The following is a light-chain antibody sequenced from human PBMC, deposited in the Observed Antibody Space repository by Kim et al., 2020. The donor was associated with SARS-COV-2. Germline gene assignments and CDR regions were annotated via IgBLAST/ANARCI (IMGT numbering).Light chain of an antibody. V-gene: IGLV1-40*01. CDR3: QSYDSSLSGYV. CDR2: GNS. Sequence: QRVTISCTGSSSNIGAGYVVHWYQQLPGTAPNLLIYGNSNRPSGVPDRFSGSTSGTSASLAITGLQAEDEADYYCQSYDSSLSGYVFGTGTKVTVL. CDR1: SSNIGAGYV. J-gene: IGLJ1*01.